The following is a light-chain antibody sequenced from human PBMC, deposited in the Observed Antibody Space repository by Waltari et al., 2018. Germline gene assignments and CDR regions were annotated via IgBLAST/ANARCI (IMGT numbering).Light chain of an antibody. CDR1: ESVRRA. J-gene: IGKJ1*01. Sequence: EIVLTQSPGTLSLSPGERATFSCRASESVRRALAWYQQRPGQAPRPLVYEASSRATGIPDRFSGSWSGTDFSLTISRLEPEDFSLYYCQHYRSLPVTFGQGTKVEIK. CDR2: EAS. V-gene: IGKV3-20*01. CDR3: QHYRSLPVT.